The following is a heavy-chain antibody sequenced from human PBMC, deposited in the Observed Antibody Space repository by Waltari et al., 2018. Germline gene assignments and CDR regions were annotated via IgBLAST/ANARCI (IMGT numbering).Heavy chain of an antibody. CDR3: ARDRIAVAGPFDY. V-gene: IGHV3-7*01. CDR2: IKQDGSEK. D-gene: IGHD6-19*01. CDR1: GFTFSSYW. J-gene: IGHJ4*02. Sequence: EVQLVESGGGLVQPGGSPRLSCAASGFTFSSYWMSWVRQAPGKGLEWVANIKQDGSEKYYVDSVKGRFTISRDNAKNSLYLQMNSLRAEDTAVYYCARDRIAVAGPFDYWGQGTLVTVSS.